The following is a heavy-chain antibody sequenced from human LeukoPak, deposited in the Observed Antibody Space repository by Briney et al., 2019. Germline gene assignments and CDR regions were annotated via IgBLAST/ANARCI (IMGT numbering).Heavy chain of an antibody. CDR1: GFTFSSYS. J-gene: IGHJ4*02. Sequence: GGSLRLSCAAPGFTFSSYSMNWVCQAPGKGLEWVSSITSSGSYIYYADSMKGRFTISRDNAKNSLYLQMNSLRAEDTAVYFCARGGSSGRFDYWGQGTLVTVSS. D-gene: IGHD6-19*01. CDR2: ITSSGSYI. CDR3: ARGGSSGRFDY. V-gene: IGHV3-21*01.